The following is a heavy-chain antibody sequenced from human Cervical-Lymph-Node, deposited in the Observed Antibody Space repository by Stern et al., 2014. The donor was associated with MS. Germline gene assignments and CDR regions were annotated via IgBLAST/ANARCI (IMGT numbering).Heavy chain of an antibody. CDR3: GRGDAGDY. Sequence: VQLVESGGDLVKPGGSLRLSCVASGFSFSDYDMSWIRQAPGKGLEWISDISGSGGAIYYAASVQGRFTISRDNAKNSLFLQMNSLRAEDTAVYYCGRGDAGDYWGQGTLVT. D-gene: IGHD2-21*02. CDR1: GFSFSDYD. V-gene: IGHV3-11*01. CDR2: ISGSGGAI. J-gene: IGHJ4*02.